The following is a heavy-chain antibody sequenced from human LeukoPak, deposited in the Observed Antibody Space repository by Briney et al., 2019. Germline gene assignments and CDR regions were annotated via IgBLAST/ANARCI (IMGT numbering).Heavy chain of an antibody. Sequence: GGSLRLSCAASGFTFSSYWMHWVRQAPGKGLVWVSRIKSDGSTNYADSVKGRFTISRDNAKNTLSPQMNSLRAEDTGVYYCARAPSEIGGYYPEYFRHWGQGTLVTVSS. CDR1: GFTFSSYW. J-gene: IGHJ1*01. CDR2: IKSDGST. CDR3: ARAPSEIGGYYPEYFRH. V-gene: IGHV3-74*01. D-gene: IGHD3-22*01.